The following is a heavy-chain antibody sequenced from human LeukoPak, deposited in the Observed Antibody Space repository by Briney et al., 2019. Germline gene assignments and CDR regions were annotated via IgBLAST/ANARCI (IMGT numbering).Heavy chain of an antibody. CDR2: IYWDDDK. D-gene: IGHD3-22*01. CDR1: GFSLSTSGVG. V-gene: IGHV2-5*02. J-gene: IGHJ1*01. Sequence: SGPTLVNPTPPLTLTCTFSGFSLSTSGVGVGWIRQPPVKALEWLALIYWDDDKRYIPSRKSRLTITKDTSKNQVVLTMTNMDPVDTATYYCAHSLSYDSSGSPRSWGQGTLVTVSS. CDR3: AHSLSYDSSGSPRS.